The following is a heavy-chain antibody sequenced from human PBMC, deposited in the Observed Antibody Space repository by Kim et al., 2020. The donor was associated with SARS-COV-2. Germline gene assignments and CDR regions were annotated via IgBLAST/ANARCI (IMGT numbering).Heavy chain of an antibody. Sequence: SVTDRFTISRDNVKNTLYLQMNSRRAEDTAVYYCGRERSGAGSYLYGMDVWGQGTTVTVSS. J-gene: IGHJ6*02. V-gene: IGHV3-74*01. CDR3: GRERSGAGSYLYGMDV. D-gene: IGHD3-10*01.